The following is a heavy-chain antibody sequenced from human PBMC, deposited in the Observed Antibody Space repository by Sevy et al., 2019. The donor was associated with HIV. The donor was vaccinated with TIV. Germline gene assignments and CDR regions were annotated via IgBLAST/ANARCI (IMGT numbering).Heavy chain of an antibody. V-gene: IGHV3-7*01. CDR2: MKEDGSER. CDR1: GFTFSSYW. D-gene: IGHD5-18*01. J-gene: IGHJ4*02. Sequence: GGSLRLSCAASGFTFSSYWMSWVRQAPGKGLEWLATMKEDGSERNYVDSVTGRFTISRDNAKNSLYLQMNSLRAEDTAVYYCVREGVGGYSYSLDCWGQGTLVTVSS. CDR3: VREGVGGYSYSLDC.